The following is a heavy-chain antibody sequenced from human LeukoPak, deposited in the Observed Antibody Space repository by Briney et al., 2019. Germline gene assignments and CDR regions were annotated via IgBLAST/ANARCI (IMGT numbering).Heavy chain of an antibody. CDR3: AHRQGFGEFQNFDY. V-gene: IGHV2-5*02. J-gene: IGHJ4*02. CDR2: IYWDDDK. D-gene: IGHD3-10*01. Sequence: SGPTLVNPTQTLALTCTFSGFSLSTSGVGVGWIRQPPGMALEWLALIYWDDDKRYSPSLKSRLTITKDTSKNQVVLTMTNMDPVDTATYYCAHRQGFGEFQNFDYWGQGTLVTVSS. CDR1: GFSLSTSGVG.